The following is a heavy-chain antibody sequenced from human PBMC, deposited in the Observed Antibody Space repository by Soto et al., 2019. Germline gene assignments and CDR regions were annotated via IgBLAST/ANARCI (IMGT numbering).Heavy chain of an antibody. V-gene: IGHV3-21*01. CDR2: ISSSSSYI. CDR3: AREDGYSSGWTTVDY. Sequence: VQLVESGGGLVKPGGSLRLSCAASGFTFSSYSMNWVRQAPGKGLEWVSSISSSSSYIYYADSVKGRFTISRDNAKNSLYLQMSSLRAEDTAVYYCAREDGYSSGWTTVDYWGQGTLVTVSS. D-gene: IGHD6-19*01. CDR1: GFTFSSYS. J-gene: IGHJ4*02.